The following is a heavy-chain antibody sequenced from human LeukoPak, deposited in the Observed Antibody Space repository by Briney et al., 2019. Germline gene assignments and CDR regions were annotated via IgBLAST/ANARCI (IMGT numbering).Heavy chain of an antibody. CDR2: IYSGGST. CDR3: ARDGPLRYAY. Sequence: TGGSLRLSCAASGFTVSSNYMNWVRQAPGKGLEWVSVIYSGGSTYYADSVKGRFTISRDNSKNTLYLQMNTLSAEDTAVYYCARDGPLRYAYWGQGTLVTVSS. D-gene: IGHD3-9*01. J-gene: IGHJ4*02. CDR1: GFTVSSNY. V-gene: IGHV3-66*01.